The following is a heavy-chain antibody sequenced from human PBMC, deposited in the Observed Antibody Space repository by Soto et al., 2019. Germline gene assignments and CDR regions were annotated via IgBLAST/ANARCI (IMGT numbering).Heavy chain of an antibody. CDR1: VANSW. CDR3: ARLLYFYSGYNHNLGSFDI. V-gene: IGHV5-10-1*01. J-gene: IGHJ3*02. D-gene: IGHD5-12*01. CDR2: IDLRESYA. Sequence: DSLNISCKGAVANSWIGWVRQTPGKSLAWMGRIDLRESYADYSPSLQCHVTISIDKSNTTVYLQLSSLKASDTAMYFCARLLYFYSGYNHNLGSFDIWGQGTMVTVSS.